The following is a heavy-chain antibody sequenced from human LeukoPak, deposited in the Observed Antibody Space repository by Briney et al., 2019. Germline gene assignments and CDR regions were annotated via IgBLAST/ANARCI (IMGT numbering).Heavy chain of an antibody. CDR3: ARMVVVATAELIYWSFDL. CDR2: IFYSGST. J-gene: IGHJ2*01. Sequence: NPSETLSLTCSVSGDSISSDYWSWIRQSPGKGLEWIGYIFYSGSTNYNPSLRSRVTISIDSSKNQFSLKVTSVAAADTAVYYCARMVVVATAELIYWSFDLWGRGTLVTVSS. V-gene: IGHV4-59*01. CDR1: GDSISSDY. D-gene: IGHD2-15*01.